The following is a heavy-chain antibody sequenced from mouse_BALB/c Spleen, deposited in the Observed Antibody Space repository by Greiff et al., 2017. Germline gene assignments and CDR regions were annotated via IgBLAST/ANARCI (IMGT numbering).Heavy chain of an antibody. CDR1: GYSITSGYY. J-gene: IGHJ2*01. Sequence: DVKLQESGPGLVKPSQSLSLTCSVTGYSITSGYYWNWIRQFPGNKLEWMGYISYDGSNNYNPSLKNRISITRDTSKNQFFLKLNSVTTEDTATYYCARVAGRYDLDYWGQGTTLTVSS. V-gene: IGHV3-6*02. D-gene: IGHD2-14*01. CDR2: ISYDGSN. CDR3: ARVAGRYDLDY.